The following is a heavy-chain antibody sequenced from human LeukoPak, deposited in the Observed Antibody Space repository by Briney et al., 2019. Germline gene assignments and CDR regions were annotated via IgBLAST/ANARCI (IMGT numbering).Heavy chain of an antibody. V-gene: IGHV7-4-1*02. Sequence: AASVKVSCKASGYSFTSYPMNWVRQAPGQGLQWMGWINTNTGNPTYAQGFTGRFVFSVDTSVTTAYLQISGLKAEDTAVYYCASGPYCGADCKTNYWYFDLWGRGTLVTVSS. CDR2: INTNTGNP. CDR3: ASGPYCGADCKTNYWYFDL. D-gene: IGHD2-21*02. J-gene: IGHJ2*01. CDR1: GYSFTSYP.